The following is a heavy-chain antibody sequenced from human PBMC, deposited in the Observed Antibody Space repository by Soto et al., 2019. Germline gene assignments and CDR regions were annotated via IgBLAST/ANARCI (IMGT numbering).Heavy chain of an antibody. V-gene: IGHV1-18*04. CDR2: ISAYNGNT. Sequence: GASVKVSCKASGYTFTSYGISWVRQAPGQGLEWMGWISAYNGNTNYAQKLQGRVTMTTDASTSTAYMELRSLRDEDTAVYYCARDRARATPYPFDYWGQGTLVTVSS. CDR1: GYTFTSYG. D-gene: IGHD5-12*01. CDR3: ARDRARATPYPFDY. J-gene: IGHJ4*02.